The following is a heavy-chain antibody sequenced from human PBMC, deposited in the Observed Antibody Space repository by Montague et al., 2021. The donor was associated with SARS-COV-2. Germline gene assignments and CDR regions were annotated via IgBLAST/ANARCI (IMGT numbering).Heavy chain of an antibody. CDR2: IYHSGST. CDR1: GGSISSSNW. D-gene: IGHD3-3*01. Sequence: SETLSLTCAVSGGSISSSNWWSWARQPPGKGLEWIGEIYHSGSTNYNPSLKSRVTISVDKSKNQFSLKLSSVTAADTAVYYCARGYRRITIFGVVIYDAFDIWGQGTMVTVSS. CDR3: ARGYRRITIFGVVIYDAFDI. J-gene: IGHJ3*02. V-gene: IGHV4-4*02.